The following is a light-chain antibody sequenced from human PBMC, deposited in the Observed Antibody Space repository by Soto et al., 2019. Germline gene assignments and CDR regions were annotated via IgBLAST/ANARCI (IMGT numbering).Light chain of an antibody. CDR1: QSVTSSY. CDR3: QQYGSSHT. J-gene: IGKJ4*01. V-gene: IGKV3-20*01. Sequence: EIVLTQSPGTLSLSPGERATLSCRASQSVTSSYLAWYQQKPGQAPRLLIYGASSRATGIPDRFSGSGSGTDFTLTISRLEPEDFAVYYCQQYGSSHTFGRGTKVEIK. CDR2: GAS.